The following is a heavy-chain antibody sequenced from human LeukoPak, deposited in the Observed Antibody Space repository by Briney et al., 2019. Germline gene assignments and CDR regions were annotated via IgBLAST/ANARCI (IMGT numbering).Heavy chain of an antibody. Sequence: GGSLRLSCAASGFTFSSHALTWVRQTPGKGLESVSSISAGGDNTHYADSVKGRFTISRDNSKNTLYLQVNSLRAEDTAVYYCAKGGKWDVTPFDYWGQGTLVTVSS. J-gene: IGHJ4*02. CDR1: GFTFSSHA. D-gene: IGHD1-26*01. V-gene: IGHV3-23*01. CDR2: ISAGGDNT. CDR3: AKGGKWDVTPFDY.